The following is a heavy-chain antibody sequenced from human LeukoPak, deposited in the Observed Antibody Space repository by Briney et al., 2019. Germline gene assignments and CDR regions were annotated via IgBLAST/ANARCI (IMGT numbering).Heavy chain of an antibody. CDR2: IKQDGSEK. CDR3: ARDWGNYFDY. J-gene: IGHJ4*02. V-gene: IGHV3-7*01. D-gene: IGHD3-16*01. Sequence: WVANIKQDGSEKYYVDSVKGRFTISRDNAKNSLYLQMNSLRAEDTAVYYCARDWGNYFDYWGQGTLVTVSS.